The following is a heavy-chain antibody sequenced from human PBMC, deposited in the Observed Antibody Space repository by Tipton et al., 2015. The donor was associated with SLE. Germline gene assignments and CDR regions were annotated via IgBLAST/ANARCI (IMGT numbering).Heavy chain of an antibody. J-gene: IGHJ3*02. D-gene: IGHD1-26*01. CDR2: IWYDGSNK. V-gene: IGHV3-33*01. CDR3: ARSGVAFDI. Sequence: RSLRLSCAASGFTFSSYGMHWVRQAPGKGLEWVAVIWYDGSNKYYADSVKGRFTISRDNSKNTLYLQMNSLRAEDTAAYYCARSGVAFDIWGQGTMVTVSS. CDR1: GFTFSSYG.